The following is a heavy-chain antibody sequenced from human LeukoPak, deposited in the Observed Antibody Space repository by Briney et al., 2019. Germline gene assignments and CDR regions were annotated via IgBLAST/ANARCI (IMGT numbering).Heavy chain of an antibody. D-gene: IGHD3-22*01. CDR1: GFTFSSYA. Sequence: EGSLRLSCADSGFTFSSYAMSWVGAAPGKGREWVSLISTSGRTHYADSVQGRFAIARDNSKNTLSLHMNSLRAEDTAVYYCARDLDSSGYYHVVDSWGQGALVTVSS. J-gene: IGHJ4*02. CDR2: ISTSGRT. V-gene: IGHV3-23*01. CDR3: ARDLDSSGYYHVVDS.